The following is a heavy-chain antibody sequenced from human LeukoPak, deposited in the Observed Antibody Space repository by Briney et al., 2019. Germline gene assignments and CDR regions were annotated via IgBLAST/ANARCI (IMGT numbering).Heavy chain of an antibody. Sequence: SETLSLTCTVSGGSISSSSYYRGWIRQPPGKGLEWIGSIYYSGSTYQKPSLKSRVTISIDTSKNQFALKLSSVTAADTAVYYCARHPYCSSVTCNLRDAFDIWGQGTMVTVSS. CDR1: GGSISSSSYY. J-gene: IGHJ3*02. CDR3: ARHPYCSSVTCNLRDAFDI. CDR2: IYYSGST. D-gene: IGHD2-2*01. V-gene: IGHV4-39*01.